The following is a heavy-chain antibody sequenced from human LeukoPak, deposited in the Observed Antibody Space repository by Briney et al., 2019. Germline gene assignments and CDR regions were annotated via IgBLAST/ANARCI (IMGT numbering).Heavy chain of an antibody. J-gene: IGHJ6*02. CDR2: MYYSGST. CDR1: GGSISSYY. D-gene: IGHD3-9*01. Sequence: PSETLSLTCTVSGGSISSYYWSWIRQPPGKGLEWIGYMYYSGSTNYNSSLKSRVTISVDTSKNQFSLKLSSVTAADTAVYYCARGWYFDWFPITVQYYYYGMDVWGQGTTVTVSS. CDR3: ARGWYFDWFPITVQYYYYGMDV. V-gene: IGHV4-59*01.